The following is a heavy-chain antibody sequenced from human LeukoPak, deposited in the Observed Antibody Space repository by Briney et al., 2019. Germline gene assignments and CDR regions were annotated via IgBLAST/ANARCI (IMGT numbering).Heavy chain of an antibody. CDR2: INPNSGNT. D-gene: IGHD1-26*01. CDR3: ARVGWELHHYYYYCMDV. Sequence: ASVKVSCKASGYTFTGYYMHWVRQAPGQGLEWMGWINPNSGNTGYAQKFQGRVTITRNTSISTAYMELSSLRSEDTAVYYCARVGWELHHYYYYCMDVWGKGTTVTVSS. J-gene: IGHJ6*03. CDR1: GYTFTGYY. V-gene: IGHV1-8*03.